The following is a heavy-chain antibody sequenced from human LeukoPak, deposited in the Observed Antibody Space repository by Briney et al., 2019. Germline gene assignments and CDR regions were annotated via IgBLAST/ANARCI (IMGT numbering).Heavy chain of an antibody. CDR2: ISYDGSNK. Sequence: GGSLRLSCAASGFTFSSYAMHWVRQAPGKGLEWVAVISYDGSNKYYADSVKGRFTISRDNSKNTLYLQMNSLRAEDTAVYYCARPEGTHDAFDIWGQGTMVTVSS. J-gene: IGHJ3*02. CDR3: ARPEGTHDAFDI. V-gene: IGHV3-30-3*01. CDR1: GFTFSSYA.